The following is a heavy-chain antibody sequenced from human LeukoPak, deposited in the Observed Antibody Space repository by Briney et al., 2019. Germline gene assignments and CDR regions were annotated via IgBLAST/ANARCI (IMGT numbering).Heavy chain of an antibody. Sequence: PGESLKISCETSGSSFTTYWIGWVRQVPGAGLEWVGAIYPDDSDARYSPPFQGQVIISADKSVRTAYLQWTSLKASDTAIYYCARQRRASASVNYFDPWGQGTLVTVSS. J-gene: IGHJ5*02. V-gene: IGHV5-51*01. CDR3: ARQRRASASVNYFDP. D-gene: IGHD3-10*01. CDR1: GSSFTTYW. CDR2: IYPDDSDA.